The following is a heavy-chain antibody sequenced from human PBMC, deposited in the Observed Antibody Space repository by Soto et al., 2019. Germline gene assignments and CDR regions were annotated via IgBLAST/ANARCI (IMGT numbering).Heavy chain of an antibody. Sequence: QITLKESGPTLVKPTQTLTLTCTFSGFSLSTSGVGVGWIRQPPGKALEWLALIYWDDDKRYSPSLKSRLTINKDTSKNQVVLTMTNMDPVDTATYYCAHKRDGSVSYYKGYGMDVWGQGTTVTVSS. J-gene: IGHJ6*02. CDR2: IYWDDDK. CDR1: GFSLSTSGVG. D-gene: IGHD3-10*01. CDR3: AHKRDGSVSYYKGYGMDV. V-gene: IGHV2-5*02.